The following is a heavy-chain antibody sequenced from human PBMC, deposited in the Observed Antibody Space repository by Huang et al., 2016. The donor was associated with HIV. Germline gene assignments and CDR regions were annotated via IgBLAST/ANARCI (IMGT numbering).Heavy chain of an antibody. CDR3: AQGDSTSWPNWYFDL. CDR1: GFSLSTSGVG. Sequence: QMTLKESGPTLVKPTQTLTLTCTFSGFSLSTSGVGVGWIRQPPGKALEWLALIYWDDDKRYSPSLKSRLTITKGNSKNQVVLTMTNMDPVDTARYDGAQGDSTSWPNWYFDLWGRGTLVTVSS. D-gene: IGHD2-2*01. CDR2: IYWDDDK. V-gene: IGHV2-5*02. J-gene: IGHJ2*01.